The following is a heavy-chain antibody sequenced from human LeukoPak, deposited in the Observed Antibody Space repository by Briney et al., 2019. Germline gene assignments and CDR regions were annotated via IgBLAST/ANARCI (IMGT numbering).Heavy chain of an antibody. CDR2: ISISSATI. J-gene: IGHJ3*01. Sequence: GGSLRLSCEPSGFSFSTYSMNWVRQAPGKGLEWISYISISSATIYYADSVKGRFTISRDNSKNSLYLQMNNLRDDDTAVYYCARGQGMVNDAFDVWGQGTLVTVSS. V-gene: IGHV3-48*02. CDR1: GFSFSTYS. CDR3: ARGQGMVNDAFDV. D-gene: IGHD4/OR15-4a*01.